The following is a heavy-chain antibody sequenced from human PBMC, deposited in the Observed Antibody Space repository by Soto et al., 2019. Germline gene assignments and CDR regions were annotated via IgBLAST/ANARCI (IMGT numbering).Heavy chain of an antibody. CDR1: GYRFTTYW. J-gene: IGHJ6*02. Sequence: PGESLQISFKGSGYRFTTYWIGWVRQGPVKGLEGMGIIYPDDSETRYSPSFQGQVSISVDKSISTAYLQWSSLKASDTAIYYCLRQISHGDYRTGTSYSYDMDVWGQGTTVTVSS. CDR3: LRQISHGDYRTGTSYSYDMDV. CDR2: IYPDDSET. D-gene: IGHD4-17*01. V-gene: IGHV5-51*01.